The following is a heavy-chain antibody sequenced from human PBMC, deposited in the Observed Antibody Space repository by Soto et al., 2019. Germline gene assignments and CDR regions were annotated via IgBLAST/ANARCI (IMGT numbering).Heavy chain of an antibody. CDR2: ISGSGTTA. V-gene: IGHV3-23*01. J-gene: IGHJ3*02. CDR3: AKTTDGWFSAFEI. Sequence: PGGSLRLSYAASGFIFRSYAMSWVRQAPGKGLEWVSAISGSGTTAYYADSVKGRFTFSRDNSKKTMYLQMNSLRAEDTAVYYCAKTTDGWFSAFEIWGQGTMVTVS. D-gene: IGHD6-19*01. CDR1: GFIFRSYA.